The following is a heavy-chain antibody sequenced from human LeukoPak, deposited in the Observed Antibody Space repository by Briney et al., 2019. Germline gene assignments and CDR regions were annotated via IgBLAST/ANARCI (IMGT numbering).Heavy chain of an antibody. CDR1: GYSISSGYY. CDR2: IYHSGST. CDR3: GQITMVRGVIKLFDY. J-gene: IGHJ4*02. V-gene: IGHV4-38-2*02. D-gene: IGHD3-10*01. Sequence: PSETLSLTCTVSGYSISSGYYWGWIRQPPGKGLEWIGSIYHSGSTYYNPSLKSRVTISVDTSKNQFSLKLSSVTAADTAVYYCGQITMVRGVIKLFDYWGQGTLVTVSS.